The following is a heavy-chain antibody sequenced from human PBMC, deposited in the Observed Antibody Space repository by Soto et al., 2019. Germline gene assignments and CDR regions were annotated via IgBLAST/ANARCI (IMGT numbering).Heavy chain of an antibody. CDR3: ARDPTTRPRHYYYYGMDV. J-gene: IGHJ6*02. V-gene: IGHV4-31*03. Sequence: SETLSLTCTVSGGSISSGGYYWSWIRQHPGKGLEWIGYIYYSGSTYYNPSLKGRVTISVDTSKNQFSLKLSSVTAADTAVYYCARDPTTRPRHYYYYGMDVWGQGTTVTVSS. D-gene: IGHD2-15*01. CDR2: IYYSGST. CDR1: GGSISSGGYY.